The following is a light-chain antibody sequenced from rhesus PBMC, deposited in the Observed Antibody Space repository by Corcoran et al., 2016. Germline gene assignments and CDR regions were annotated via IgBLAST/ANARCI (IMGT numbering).Light chain of an antibody. CDR1: SSDIGGYNY. J-gene: IGLJ6*01. CDR2: EVS. Sequence: QAALTQPRSVSGSPGRSVTISCTGTSSDIGGYNYVSWYQQHPGTAPKLMIYEVSKRPSGVSDRFSGSKSGNTASLSISGLQAEDEADYYCSSYAGSNTYVFGSGTKMTV. V-gene: IGLV2-32*02. CDR3: SSYAGSNTYV.